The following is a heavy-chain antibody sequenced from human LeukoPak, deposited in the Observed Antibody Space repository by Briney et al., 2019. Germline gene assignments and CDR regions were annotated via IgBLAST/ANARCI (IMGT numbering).Heavy chain of an antibody. D-gene: IGHD1-7*01. Sequence: SVKVSCKASGGTFSSYAISWVRQAPGQGLEWMGRIIPILGIANYAQKFQGRVTITADKSTSTAYMELSSLRSEDTAAYYCARNGRWNSGSSGYYFDYWGQGTLVTVSS. CDR2: IIPILGIA. CDR3: ARNGRWNSGSSGYYFDY. CDR1: GGTFSSYA. V-gene: IGHV1-69*04. J-gene: IGHJ4*02.